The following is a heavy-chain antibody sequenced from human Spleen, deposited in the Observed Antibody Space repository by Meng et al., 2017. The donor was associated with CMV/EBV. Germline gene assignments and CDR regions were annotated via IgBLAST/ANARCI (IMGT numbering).Heavy chain of an antibody. V-gene: IGHV2-5*01. D-gene: IGHD1-26*01. Sequence: SGPTLVKPTQTLTLTCTFSGFTLATSGMGVGWIRQSPGKALEWLALIYWYGEKRYSPFLSDRLTITKDTSKNQVVLTMTNMDPVDTATYYCAQRGSVSSGASYDGFDVWGQGTLVTVSS. CDR3: AQRGSVSSGASYDGFDV. CDR1: GFTLATSGMG. CDR2: IYWYGEK. J-gene: IGHJ3*01.